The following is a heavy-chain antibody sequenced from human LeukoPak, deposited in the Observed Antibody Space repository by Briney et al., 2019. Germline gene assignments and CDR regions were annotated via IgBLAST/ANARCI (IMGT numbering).Heavy chain of an antibody. Sequence: ASVKVSCKASGYTFTSYGIIWVRQAPGQGLERMGWISAYNGNTNYAQKLQGRVTMTTDTSTSTAYMELRSLRSDDTAVYYCARDLLTGGYCSSTSCRLHYYYGMDVWGQGTTVTVSS. CDR1: GYTFTSYG. D-gene: IGHD2-2*01. CDR3: ARDLLTGGYCSSTSCRLHYYYGMDV. J-gene: IGHJ6*02. CDR2: ISAYNGNT. V-gene: IGHV1-18*01.